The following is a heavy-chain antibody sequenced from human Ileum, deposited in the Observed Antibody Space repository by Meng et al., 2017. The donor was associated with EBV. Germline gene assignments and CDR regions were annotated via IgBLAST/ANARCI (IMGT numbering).Heavy chain of an antibody. CDR1: GGSFSSRKYY. CDR3: ASRELAPFDY. V-gene: IGHV4-39*07. Sequence: LQLQESGPGLVKPSETLSLTCSVSGGSFSSRKYYWGWIRQPPGKALEWIASIYYSGTTYYNPSLQSRVSISVDKSKNQVSLNMTSMTAADTAVYYCASRELAPFDYWGQGTLVTGSS. J-gene: IGHJ4*02. CDR2: IYYSGTT. D-gene: IGHD1-26*01.